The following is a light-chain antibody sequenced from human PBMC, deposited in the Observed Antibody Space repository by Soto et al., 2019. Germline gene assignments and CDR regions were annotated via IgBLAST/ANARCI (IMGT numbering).Light chain of an antibody. V-gene: IGLV2-14*03. J-gene: IGLJ1*01. Sequence: QSALTQPASVSGSPGQSITISYTGTSNDVGGYNYVSWYQQHPGKAPNLIIYEVINRPSGVSHRFSGSKSGNTASLTISGLQAEDEADYYCSSYTSSSTRLFGSGTKVTVL. CDR3: SSYTSSSTRL. CDR2: EVI. CDR1: SNDVGGYNY.